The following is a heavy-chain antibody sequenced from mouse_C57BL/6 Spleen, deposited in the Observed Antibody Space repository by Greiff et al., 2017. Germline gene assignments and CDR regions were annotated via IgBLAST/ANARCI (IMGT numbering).Heavy chain of an antibody. J-gene: IGHJ1*03. Sequence: EVQLVESGGGLVKPGGSLKLPCAASGFTFSSYTMSWVRQTPEKRLEWVATISGGGGNTYYPDSVKGRFTISRDNAKNTLYLQMSSLRSEDTALYYCARSPPYLWYFEVWGTGTTVTVSS. CDR2: ISGGGGNT. CDR3: ARSPPYLWYFEV. V-gene: IGHV5-9*01. CDR1: GFTFSSYT.